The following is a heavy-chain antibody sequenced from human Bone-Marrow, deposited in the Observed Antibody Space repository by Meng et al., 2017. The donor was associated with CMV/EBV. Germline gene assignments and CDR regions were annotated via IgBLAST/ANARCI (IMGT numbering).Heavy chain of an antibody. CDR1: GFTVSSNY. J-gene: IGHJ6*02. V-gene: IGHV3-53*01. CDR2: IYSGGST. Sequence: GGSLRLSCAASGFTVSSNYMSWVRQAPGKGLEWVSVIYSGGSTYYADSVKGRFTISRDNAKNSLYLQMNSLRAEDTAVYYCARAIFGGYSYGMDVWGQGTTVTVSS. CDR3: ARAIFGGYSYGMDV. D-gene: IGHD3-10*02.